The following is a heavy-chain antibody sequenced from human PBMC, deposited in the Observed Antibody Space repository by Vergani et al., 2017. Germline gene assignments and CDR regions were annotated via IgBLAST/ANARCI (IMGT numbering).Heavy chain of an antibody. CDR1: GGSFSGYY. J-gene: IGHJ4*02. D-gene: IGHD5-18*01. CDR3: ARRRGYSYDRPFDY. Sequence: VQLQQWGAGLLKPSETLSLTCAVYGGSFSGYYWSWIRQPPGKGLEWIGEITHSGSTNYNPSLKSRVTISVDTSKNQFSLKLSSVTAADTAVYYCARRRGYSYDRPFDYWGQGTLVTVSS. CDR2: ITHSGST. V-gene: IGHV4-34*01.